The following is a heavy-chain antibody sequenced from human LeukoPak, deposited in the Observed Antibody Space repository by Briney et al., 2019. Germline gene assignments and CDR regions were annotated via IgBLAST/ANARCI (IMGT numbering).Heavy chain of an antibody. CDR1: GYTFTSYD. CDR2: MNPNSGNT. D-gene: IGHD3-22*01. Sequence: EASVKVSCKASGYTFTSYDINWVRQATGQGLEWMGWMNPNSGNTGYAQKFQGRVTMTRNTSISTAYMELSSLRSEDTAVYYCAAPRGTDSSGYYHDAFDIWGQGTMVTVSS. J-gene: IGHJ3*02. CDR3: AAPRGTDSSGYYHDAFDI. V-gene: IGHV1-8*01.